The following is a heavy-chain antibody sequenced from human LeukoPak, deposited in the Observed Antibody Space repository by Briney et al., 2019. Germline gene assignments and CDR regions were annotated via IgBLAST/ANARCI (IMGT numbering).Heavy chain of an antibody. V-gene: IGHV3-23*01. D-gene: IGHD4-17*01. J-gene: IGHJ4*02. CDR2: ISGSGGST. CDR1: GFTFSSYA. Sequence: GGSLRLSCAASGFTFSSYAMSWVRQAPGKGLEWVSAISGSGGSTYYADSVKGRFTISRDNAKNSLYLQMNSLRAEDTAVYYCATNSAYGYGEAYWGQGTLVTVSS. CDR3: ATNSAYGYGEAY.